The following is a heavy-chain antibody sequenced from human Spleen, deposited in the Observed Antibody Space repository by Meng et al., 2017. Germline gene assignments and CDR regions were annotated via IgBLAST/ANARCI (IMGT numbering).Heavy chain of an antibody. CDR3: ARDHYDSGNYQWPTFYY. J-gene: IGHJ4*02. Sequence: GESLKISCVASGLRFTDAWMSWVRQAPGKGLEWVGRIKSKTDGGTTDYAAPVKGRFTISRDDSKNTLYLQMNSLRAEDTAVYFCARDHYDSGNYQWPTFYYWGQGTLVTVSS. CDR1: GLRFTDAW. D-gene: IGHD3-22*01. CDR2: IKSKTDGGTT. V-gene: IGHV3-15*01.